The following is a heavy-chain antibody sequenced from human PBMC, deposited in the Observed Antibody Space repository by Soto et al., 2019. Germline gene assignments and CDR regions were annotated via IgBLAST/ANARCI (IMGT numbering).Heavy chain of an antibody. J-gene: IGHJ4*02. Sequence: WSLRLACASSGFTVGTYTMNWVRQAPGKGLEWVSSINGRGNYIYYAESVKGRFTISRDNAKNSLYLQMDRLRAEDTALYYCVREDGKVGTNSAFDYWGLGALVTASS. D-gene: IGHD1-26*01. CDR2: INGRGNYI. CDR3: VREDGKVGTNSAFDY. CDR1: GFTVGTYT. V-gene: IGHV3-21*01.